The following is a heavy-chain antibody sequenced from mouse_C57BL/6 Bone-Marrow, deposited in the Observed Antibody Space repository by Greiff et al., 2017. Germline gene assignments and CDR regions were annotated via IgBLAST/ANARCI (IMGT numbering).Heavy chain of an antibody. V-gene: IGHV14-4*01. CDR1: GFNIKDDY. CDR3: TTRIYDGYYGFAY. Sequence: EVQLVESGAELVRPGASVKLSCTASGFNIKDDYMHWVKQRPEQGLEWIGWIDPENGDTEYASKFQGKATITADASSNTAYLQLSSLTSEDTAVYYCTTRIYDGYYGFAYWGQGTLVTVSA. D-gene: IGHD2-3*01. J-gene: IGHJ3*01. CDR2: IDPENGDT.